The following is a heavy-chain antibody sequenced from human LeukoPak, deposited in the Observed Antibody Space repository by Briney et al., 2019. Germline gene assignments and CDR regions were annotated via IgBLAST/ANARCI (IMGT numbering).Heavy chain of an antibody. J-gene: IGHJ6*04. D-gene: IGHD3-10*02. Sequence: QPGGSLRLSCTVSGFTVSSNSMSWVRQAPGKGLEWVSYISSSGSTIYYADSVKGRFTISRDNAKNSLYLQRNSLRAEDTAVYYCAELGITMIGGVWGKGTTVTISS. CDR2: ISSSGSTI. V-gene: IGHV3-48*04. CDR1: GFTVSSNS. CDR3: AELGITMIGGV.